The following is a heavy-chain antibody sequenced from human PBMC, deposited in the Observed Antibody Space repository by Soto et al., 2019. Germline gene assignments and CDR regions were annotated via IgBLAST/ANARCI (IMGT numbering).Heavy chain of an antibody. D-gene: IGHD2-2*01. V-gene: IGHV3-23*01. CDR3: AKMGFVVPAAMPVY. J-gene: IGHJ4*02. Sequence: GGSLRLSCAASGFTFSSYAMSWVRQAPGKGLEWVSAISGSGGSTYYADSVKGRFIISRDNSKNTLYLQMNSLRAEDTAVYYCAKMGFVVPAAMPVYWGQGTLVTVSS. CDR2: ISGSGGST. CDR1: GFTFSSYA.